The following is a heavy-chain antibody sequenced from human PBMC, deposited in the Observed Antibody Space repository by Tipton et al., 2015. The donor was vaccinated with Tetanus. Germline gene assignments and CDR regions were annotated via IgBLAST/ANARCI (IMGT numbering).Heavy chain of an antibody. CDR3: AKVSGYSYPDAAAFDY. J-gene: IGHJ4*02. D-gene: IGHD5-18*01. V-gene: IGHV3-9*01. Sequence: RSLRLSCAASGFTFDDYATHWVRQAPGKGLEWVSGISWNSGSIGYADSVKGRFTISRDNAKNSLYLQMNSLRAEDTALYYCAKVSGYSYPDAAAFDYWGQGTLVTVSS. CDR1: GFTFDDYA. CDR2: ISWNSGSI.